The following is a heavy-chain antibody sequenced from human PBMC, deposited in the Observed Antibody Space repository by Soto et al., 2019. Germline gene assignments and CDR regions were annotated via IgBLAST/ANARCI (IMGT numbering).Heavy chain of an antibody. CDR1: GGSISSYY. V-gene: IGHV4-59*08. CDR3: AGMEIAALIDY. D-gene: IGHD6-13*01. J-gene: IGHJ4*02. Sequence: QVQLQESGPGLVKPSETLSLTCTVSGGSISSYYWSWIRQPPGKGLEWIGYIYYSGSTNYNPSLKSRVPISVDTSKNQFSLKLSSVTAADTAVYYCAGMEIAALIDYWGRGTLVTVSS. CDR2: IYYSGST.